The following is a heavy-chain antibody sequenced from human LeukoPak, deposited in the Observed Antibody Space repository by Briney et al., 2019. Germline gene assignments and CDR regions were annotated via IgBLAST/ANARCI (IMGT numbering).Heavy chain of an antibody. V-gene: IGHV3-30*03. Sequence: GGSLRLSCAASGFTFSSYGMHWVRQAPGKGLEWVAVISYDGSNKYYADSVKGRFTISRDNSKNTLYLQMNSLRAEDTAVYYCALGGSWLDYWGQGTLVTVSS. J-gene: IGHJ4*02. CDR3: ALGGSWLDY. D-gene: IGHD6-13*01. CDR1: GFTFSSYG. CDR2: ISYDGSNK.